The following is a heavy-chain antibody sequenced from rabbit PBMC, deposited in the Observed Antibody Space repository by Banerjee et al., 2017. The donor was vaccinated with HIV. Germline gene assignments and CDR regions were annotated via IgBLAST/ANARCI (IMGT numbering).Heavy chain of an antibody. D-gene: IGHD3-1*01. J-gene: IGHJ4*01. CDR2: IYNGDGST. CDR1: GFSFSSGYY. CDR3: AFSRYFYSYFFSLSAPASPYYFNL. Sequence: SLAESGGDLVKPGASLPLTCKASGFSFSSGYYMCWVRQAPGTGLEWIACIYNGDGSTYYSNWAKGRFTISKTSSPTVTLQFTSLTSADTATYFFAFSRYFYSYFFSLSAPASPYYFNLWGPGTLVTVS. V-gene: IGHV1S40*01.